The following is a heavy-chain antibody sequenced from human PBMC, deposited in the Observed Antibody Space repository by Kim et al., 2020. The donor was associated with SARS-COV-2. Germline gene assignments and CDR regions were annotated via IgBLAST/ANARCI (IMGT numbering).Heavy chain of an antibody. CDR2: IHHRGSS. V-gene: IGHV4-34*01. CDR1: GGSFGDNY. Sequence: SETLSLTCAVYGGSFGDNYFNWLRQPPGKGLEWIGEIHHRGSSKYNPSLKSRVTVSLDTSKNQFSLKLSSVTAADTALYYCTRGKLAPSLQYWGQGALVT. CDR3: TRGKLAPSLQY. D-gene: IGHD1-7*01. J-gene: IGHJ4*02.